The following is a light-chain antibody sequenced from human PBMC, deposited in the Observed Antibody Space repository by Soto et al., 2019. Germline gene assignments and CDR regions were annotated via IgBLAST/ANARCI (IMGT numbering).Light chain of an antibody. CDR2: GAS. CDR3: QQYGTSL. Sequence: EIVLTQSPGTLSLSPGERATLSCRAGQSLSSYLAWYQQKPGQAPRLLIYGASSRATGIPDRFSGSGSGTDFTLTISRLEPEDFAVYYCQQYGTSLFGGGTKVEIK. CDR1: QSLSSY. V-gene: IGKV3-20*01. J-gene: IGKJ4*01.